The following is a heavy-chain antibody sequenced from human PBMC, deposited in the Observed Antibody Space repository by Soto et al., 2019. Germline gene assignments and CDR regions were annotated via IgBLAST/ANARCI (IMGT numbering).Heavy chain of an antibody. CDR2: IYPGDSET. J-gene: IGHJ4*02. Sequence: GESLKISCKASGYSFANYWIGLVCQKPGKGLEWMGVIYPGDSETTYSPSFEGQVIISVDRSRGTAFLEWRRLKTSDTAMYYCARPGAPTDTVVYDFWGQGTQVTVSS. CDR3: ARPGAPTDTVVYDF. CDR1: GYSFANYW. D-gene: IGHD5-18*01. V-gene: IGHV5-51*01.